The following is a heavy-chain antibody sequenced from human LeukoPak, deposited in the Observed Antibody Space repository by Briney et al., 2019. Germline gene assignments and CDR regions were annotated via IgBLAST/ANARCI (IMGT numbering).Heavy chain of an antibody. V-gene: IGHV4-59*02. CDR2: VSYTGSTNHTGST. CDR3: ARNRVATIYGKFDY. D-gene: IGHD5-12*01. Sequence: KPSETLSLTCTVSGGSVSAFYWSWIRQPPGKGLQWIGYVSYTGSTNHTGSTNYNPSHKSRVNISVDTSNNQFSLKLSSLTAADTAVYFCARNRVATIYGKFDYWGQGTLVTVSS. J-gene: IGHJ4*02. CDR1: GGSVSAFY.